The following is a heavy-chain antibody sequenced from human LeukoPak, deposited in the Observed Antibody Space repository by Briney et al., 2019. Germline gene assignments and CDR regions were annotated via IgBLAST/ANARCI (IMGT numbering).Heavy chain of an antibody. Sequence: SVKVSCKASGYTFTGYYIHWVRQAPGQGLEWMGGIIPIFGTANYAQKFQGRVTITADKSTSTAYMELSSLRSEDTAVYYCARDSRDGSGSYYKRRAYYFDYWGQGTLVTVSS. CDR3: ARDSRDGSGSYYKRRAYYFDY. CDR1: GYTFTGYY. CDR2: IIPIFGTA. J-gene: IGHJ4*02. V-gene: IGHV1-69*06. D-gene: IGHD3-10*01.